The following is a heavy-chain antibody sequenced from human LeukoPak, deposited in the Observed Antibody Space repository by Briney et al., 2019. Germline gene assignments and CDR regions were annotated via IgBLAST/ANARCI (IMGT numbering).Heavy chain of an antibody. CDR2: IYTSGST. V-gene: IGHV4-4*07. J-gene: IGHJ5*02. CDR3: ARDSGPWGVFDP. D-gene: IGHD3-10*01. Sequence: PSETLSLTCTVSGGSISSYYWSWIRQPAGKGLEWIGRIYTSGSTNYNPSLKSRVTISIDMSNNHFSLTLKSVTAADKAVYYCARDSGPWGVFDPWGQGTLVTVSP. CDR1: GGSISSYY.